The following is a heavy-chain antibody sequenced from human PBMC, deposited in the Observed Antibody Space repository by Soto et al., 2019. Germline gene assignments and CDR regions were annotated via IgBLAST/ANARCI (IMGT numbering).Heavy chain of an antibody. CDR2: IIPIFGTA. V-gene: IGHV1-69*13. J-gene: IGHJ6*02. Sequence: ASVKVSCKASGGTFSSYAISWVRQAPGQGLEWMGGIIPIFGTANYAQKFQGRVTITADESTSTAYMELSSLRSEDTAVYYCARDRWGYDFAPLGATGFHPYYYYGMDVWGQGTTVTVSS. CDR1: GGTFSSYA. CDR3: ARDRWGYDFAPLGATGFHPYYYYGMDV. D-gene: IGHD3-3*01.